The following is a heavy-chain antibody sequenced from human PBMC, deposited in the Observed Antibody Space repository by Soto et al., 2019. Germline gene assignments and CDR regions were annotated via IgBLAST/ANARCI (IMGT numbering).Heavy chain of an antibody. J-gene: IGHJ4*02. V-gene: IGHV1-46*01. D-gene: IGHD6-19*01. CDR2: INPNGGST. CDR1: AETFTSYY. Sequence: GASLQVSCKAPAETFTSYYIHWVRQAPGHGLEWMGIINPNGGSTRFAQTFQGRITMTTDTSTSTVYMELRSLRSEDTAVYYCARGLFNAVAGNDFDYWGQGTLVTVSS. CDR3: ARGLFNAVAGNDFDY.